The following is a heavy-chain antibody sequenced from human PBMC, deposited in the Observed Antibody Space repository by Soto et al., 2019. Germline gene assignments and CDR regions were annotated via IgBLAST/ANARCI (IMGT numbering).Heavy chain of an antibody. CDR3: ARVRWELLSDDAFDI. D-gene: IGHD1-26*01. CDR2: IDPSDSYT. Sequence: GVSLKIACQCSGDSFTSYWISWVRQMPGKGLEWMGRIDPSDSYTNYSPSFQGHVTISADKPISTAYLQWSSLKASDTAMYYCARVRWELLSDDAFDICGQGKLVTGSS. J-gene: IGHJ3*02. CDR1: GDSFTSYW. V-gene: IGHV5-10-1*01.